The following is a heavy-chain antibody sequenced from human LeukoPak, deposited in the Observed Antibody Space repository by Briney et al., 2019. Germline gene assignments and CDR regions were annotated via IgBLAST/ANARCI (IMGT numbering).Heavy chain of an antibody. CDR1: GFTFSSYA. CDR3: ASQGGLLWFGELSGGMDV. CDR2: ISYDGSNK. J-gene: IGHJ6*02. D-gene: IGHD3-10*01. V-gene: IGHV3-30-3*01. Sequence: GRSLRLSCAASGFTFSSYAMNWVRQAPGKGLEWVAFISYDGSNKYYADSVKGRFTISRGNSKNTLYLQMNSLRAEDTAVYYCASQGGLLWFGELSGGMDVWGQGTTVTVSS.